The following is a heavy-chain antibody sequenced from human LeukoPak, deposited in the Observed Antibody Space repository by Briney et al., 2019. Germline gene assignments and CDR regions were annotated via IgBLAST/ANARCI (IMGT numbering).Heavy chain of an antibody. D-gene: IGHD3-22*01. CDR3: ASTLYDTSGYTA. CDR2: IYYSGST. CDR1: GGSIYSSSYY. V-gene: IGHV4-39*07. Sequence: SETLSLTCTVSGGSIYSSSYYWGWICQPPGKGLEWIGSIYYSGSTYYNPSLKSRVTISLDTSKNQFSLKLSSVTAADTAVYFCASTLYDTSGYTAWGQGTLVTVSS. J-gene: IGHJ4*02.